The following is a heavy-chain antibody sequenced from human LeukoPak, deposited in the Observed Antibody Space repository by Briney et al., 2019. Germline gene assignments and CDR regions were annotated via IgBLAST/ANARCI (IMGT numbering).Heavy chain of an antibody. D-gene: IGHD3-3*01. V-gene: IGHV4-4*02. CDR3: ARDFKKSEFWHQPGPWFDP. CDR1: GVSISSSNW. Sequence: SGTLSLTCAVSGVSISSSNWWSWVREPPGEGLEWIGVIYHSGSTNYNPSLKSRVTISVDTSKNQFSLKLSSVTAADTAVYYCARDFKKSEFWHQPGPWFDPWGQGTLVTVSS. CDR2: IYHSGST. J-gene: IGHJ5*02.